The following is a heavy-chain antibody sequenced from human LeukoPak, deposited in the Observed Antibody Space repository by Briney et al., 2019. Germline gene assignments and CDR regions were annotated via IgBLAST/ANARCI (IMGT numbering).Heavy chain of an antibody. Sequence: ASETVSRKASGYSFTGYYMHWVRQAPGQGLERVGWINPNSGGTKYAQTFQGRVTVTRDTSVSTAYMELSSLRSDDTAVYYCARVAVAGAPNYYGLDVWGQGTTVTVSS. D-gene: IGHD6-19*01. V-gene: IGHV1-2*02. CDR1: GYSFTGYY. J-gene: IGHJ6*02. CDR2: INPNSGGT. CDR3: ARVAVAGAPNYYGLDV.